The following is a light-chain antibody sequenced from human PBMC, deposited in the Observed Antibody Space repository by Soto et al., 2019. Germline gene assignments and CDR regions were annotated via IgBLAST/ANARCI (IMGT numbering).Light chain of an antibody. CDR3: QQANRVPLS. CDR2: AAS. CDR1: QSIGRF. Sequence: DIQMPQSPSTLSASLGDRVTITCRASQSIGRFLAWYQQKPGKAPKLLIYAASSLQSGVPPRFSGSGSGTDFTLTISSLQPEDFAIYYCQQANRVPLSFGQGTRLEIK. J-gene: IGKJ5*01. V-gene: IGKV1-12*01.